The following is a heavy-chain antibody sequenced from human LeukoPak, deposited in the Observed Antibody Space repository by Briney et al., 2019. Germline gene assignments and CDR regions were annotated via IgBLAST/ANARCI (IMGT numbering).Heavy chain of an antibody. J-gene: IGHJ4*02. V-gene: IGHV3-48*03. Sequence: GGSLRLSCAASGFTFSNYEMNWVRQAPGKGLAWVSYISSSGTTIYYADSVKSRFTISRDNAKNSLYLQMNSLRAEDTAVYYCARGNGGYDRTPYYFDYWGRGTLVTVSS. CDR3: ARGNGGYDRTPYYFDY. D-gene: IGHD5-12*01. CDR1: GFTFSNYE. CDR2: ISSSGTTI.